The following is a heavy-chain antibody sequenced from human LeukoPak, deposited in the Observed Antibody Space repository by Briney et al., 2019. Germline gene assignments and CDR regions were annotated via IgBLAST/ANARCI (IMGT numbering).Heavy chain of an antibody. V-gene: IGHV3-9*01. J-gene: IGHJ4*02. D-gene: IGHD5-18*01. CDR3: AKGSTDTAMAHFDY. CDR1: GFTFDDCA. Sequence: PGGSLRLSCAASGFTFDDCAMHWVRQAPGKVLEWVSGISWNSGSIGYADSVKGRFTISRDNAKNSLYLQMNSLRAEDTALYYCAKGSTDTAMAHFDYWGQGTLVTVSS. CDR2: ISWNSGSI.